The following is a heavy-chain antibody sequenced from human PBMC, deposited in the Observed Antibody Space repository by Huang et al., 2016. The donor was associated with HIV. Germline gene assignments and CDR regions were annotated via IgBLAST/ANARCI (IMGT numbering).Heavy chain of an antibody. Sequence: EVQLVESGGGLVQPGGSLRLSCAASGFTFSDHYMDWVRQAPGEGREWVGRSRNKVISYTTEYAASVKGRFTISRDDSETSLYLQMNSMRTEDSAVYYCTGALASDTGMDVWGQGTTVTVSS. CDR2: SRNKVISYTT. CDR1: GFTFSDHY. J-gene: IGHJ6*02. D-gene: IGHD6-19*01. CDR3: TGALASDTGMDV. V-gene: IGHV3-72*01.